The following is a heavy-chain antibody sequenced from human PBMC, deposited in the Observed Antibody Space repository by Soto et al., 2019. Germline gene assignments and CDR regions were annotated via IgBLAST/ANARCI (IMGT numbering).Heavy chain of an antibody. D-gene: IGHD3-10*01. CDR1: GGSFSGYY. CDR3: ARGPGGWFGESADAFDI. CDR2: INHSGST. V-gene: IGHV4-34*01. J-gene: IGHJ3*02. Sequence: QVQLQQWGAGLLKPSETLSLTCAVYGGSFSGYYWSWIRQPPGKGLEWIGEINHSGSTNYNPSLKSRGTISVDTSKNQFSLKRSSVPAADTAVYYCARGPGGWFGESADAFDIWGQGTMVTVSS.